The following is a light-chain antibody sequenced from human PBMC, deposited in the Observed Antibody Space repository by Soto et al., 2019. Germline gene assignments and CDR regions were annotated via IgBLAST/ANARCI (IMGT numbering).Light chain of an antibody. CDR2: DNS. V-gene: IGLV1-51*01. Sequence: QSVLTQPPSVSAAPGQKVTISCSGSSSNIGNNYVSWYQQLPGTAPKLLIYDNSKRPSGIPDRFSGSKSGTSATLGITGLQTGDEADYYCGTWDSGLSGVVFGGGTKLTVL. J-gene: IGLJ2*01. CDR3: GTWDSGLSGVV. CDR1: SSNIGNNY.